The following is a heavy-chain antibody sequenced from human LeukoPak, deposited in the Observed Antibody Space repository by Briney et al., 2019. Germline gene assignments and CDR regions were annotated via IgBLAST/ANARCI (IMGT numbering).Heavy chain of an antibody. CDR3: ARHWEVEDCSSTSCYRNWFDP. CDR2: IYYSGST. Sequence: PSETLSLTCTVSGGSIRSSSYYWGWIRQPPGKGLEWIGSIYYSGSTYYNPSLKSRVTISVDTSKNQFSLKLSSVTAADTAVYYCARHWEVEDCSSTSCYRNWFDPWGQGTLVTVSS. J-gene: IGHJ5*02. D-gene: IGHD2-2*02. CDR1: GGSIRSSSYY. V-gene: IGHV4-39*01.